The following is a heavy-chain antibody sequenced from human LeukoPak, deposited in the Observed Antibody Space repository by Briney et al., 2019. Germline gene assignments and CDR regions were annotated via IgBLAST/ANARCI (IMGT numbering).Heavy chain of an antibody. Sequence: PSETLSLTCTVSGGSMTIGSQYWGWIRQPPGKGLEWIGTIHYTGGTYYNPSLRTRVTIYALTSKNQFSLKLNSVTAADTAVYYCARHVSEGAHYYYYMDVWGKGATVTVSS. D-gene: IGHD5/OR15-5a*01. J-gene: IGHJ6*03. CDR3: ARHVSEGAHYYYYMDV. V-gene: IGHV4-39*01. CDR2: IHYTGGT. CDR1: GGSMTIGSQY.